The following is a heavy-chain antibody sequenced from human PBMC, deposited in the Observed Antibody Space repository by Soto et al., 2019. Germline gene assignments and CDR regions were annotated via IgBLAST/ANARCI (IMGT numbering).Heavy chain of an antibody. D-gene: IGHD3-10*01. CDR3: AKDFKVSGGHYGSLNYYYGMDV. CDR2: ISYDGILK. CDR1: GFTFSAFG. J-gene: IGHJ6*01. Sequence: HPGGSLRLSCAASGFTFSAFGMHWVRQAPGKGLEWVAIISYDGILKYYADSVKGRFTISRDTSKGALYLQMNSLRPEDTAVYYCAKDFKVSGGHYGSLNYYYGMDVWGQGTTVTAPS. V-gene: IGHV3-30*18.